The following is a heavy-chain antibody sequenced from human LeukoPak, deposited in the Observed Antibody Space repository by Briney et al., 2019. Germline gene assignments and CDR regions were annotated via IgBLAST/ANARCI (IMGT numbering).Heavy chain of an antibody. Sequence: AESLSLTCAVDGGSFSGFYWSWIRQTAGKGLEWIGEMNESGDTNYNPSPTDCNPSLNRPVSISVDTSKKQLSLKPSSVTAADTGVYYCARVSHDHLEYGYYMDVWGKGTTVTVTS. J-gene: IGHJ6*03. CDR2: MNESGDT. CDR3: ARVSHDHLEYGYYMDV. CDR1: GGSFSGFY. D-gene: IGHD3-3*01. V-gene: IGHV4-34*01.